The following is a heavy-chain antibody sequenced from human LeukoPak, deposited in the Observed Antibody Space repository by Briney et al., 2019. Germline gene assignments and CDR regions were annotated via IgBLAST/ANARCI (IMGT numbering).Heavy chain of an antibody. CDR2: ISYDGSNK. CDR3: ARDSDSDWSGYPYIHKPPNWFDP. J-gene: IGHJ5*02. D-gene: IGHD3-3*01. CDR1: GFTFSSYA. V-gene: IGHV3-30-3*01. Sequence: PGRSLRLSCAASGFTFSSYAMHWVRQAPGKGLEWVAVISYDGSNKYYADSVKGRFTISRDNSKNTLYLQMNSLRAEDTAVYYCARDSDSDWSGYPYIHKPPNWFDPWGQGTLVTVSS.